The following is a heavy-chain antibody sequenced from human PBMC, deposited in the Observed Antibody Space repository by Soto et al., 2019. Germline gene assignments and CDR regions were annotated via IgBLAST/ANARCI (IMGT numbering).Heavy chain of an antibody. CDR1: GFILSSFD. Sequence: GGSLRLSCAASGFILSSFDMTWVRQAPGKGLEWVSYISRTSSTIYYADSVKGRFTISRDNANNSLYLQMNSLRAEDTAVYYCAKFYAAIYYYGLDVWGQGTTVTVSS. J-gene: IGHJ6*02. CDR2: ISRTSSTI. CDR3: AKFYAAIYYYGLDV. D-gene: IGHD2-2*01. V-gene: IGHV3-48*01.